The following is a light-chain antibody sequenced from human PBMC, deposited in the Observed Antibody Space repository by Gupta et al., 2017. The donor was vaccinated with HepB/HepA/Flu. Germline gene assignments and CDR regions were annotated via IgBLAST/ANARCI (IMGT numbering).Light chain of an antibody. Sequence: EIVLTQSPGTLSLSPGERATLSCRASQSVRSSYLAWYQQKPGQAPRLLIYGASSRATGIPARFSGSGSGTDFTLTISRLEPEDFAVYYCQHYGSSPLFTFGPGTKVDI. V-gene: IGKV3-20*01. CDR2: GAS. CDR3: QHYGSSPLFT. J-gene: IGKJ3*01. CDR1: QSVRSSY.